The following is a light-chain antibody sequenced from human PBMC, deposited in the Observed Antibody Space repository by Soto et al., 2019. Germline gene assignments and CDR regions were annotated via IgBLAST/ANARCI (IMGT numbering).Light chain of an antibody. CDR3: QQYNNYPLT. CDR2: DAS. Sequence: DIQMTQSPSTLSASVGDRVTITCRASQSITRSLAWYQQKLGKAPKLLIYDASSLQIGVPSRFSGSGSGTDFTLIVSSLQPDDFATYYCQQYNNYPLTFGGGTNVDIK. J-gene: IGKJ4*01. CDR1: QSITRS. V-gene: IGKV1-5*01.